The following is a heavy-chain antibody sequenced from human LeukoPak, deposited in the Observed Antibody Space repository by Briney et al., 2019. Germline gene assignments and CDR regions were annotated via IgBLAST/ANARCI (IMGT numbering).Heavy chain of an antibody. Sequence: GASVKVSCKASGYTFSSYGMTWVRQAPGQGLEWMGWISNYNGNRKYAQKLQGRVTLTTDTSTSTAYMDLRRLRYDDTAVYYCARVQSSSWAGNWFDPWGQGTLVTVSS. CDR1: GYTFSSYG. CDR2: ISNYNGNR. J-gene: IGHJ5*02. V-gene: IGHV1-18*01. D-gene: IGHD6-13*01. CDR3: ARVQSSSWAGNWFDP.